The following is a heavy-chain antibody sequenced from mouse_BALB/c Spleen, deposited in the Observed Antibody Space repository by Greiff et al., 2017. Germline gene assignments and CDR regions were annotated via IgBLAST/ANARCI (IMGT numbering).Heavy chain of an antibody. CDR3: ARGMYGNWLEDY. CDR1: GYTFTSYY. D-gene: IGHD2-10*02. Sequence: QVQLQQSGPELVKPGASVRISCKASGYTFTSYYIHWVKQRPGQGLEWIGWIYPGNVNTKYNEKFKGKATLTADKSSSTAYMQLSSLTSEDSAVYFCARGMYGNWLEDYWGQGTSVTVSS. V-gene: IGHV1S56*01. J-gene: IGHJ4*01. CDR2: IYPGNVNT.